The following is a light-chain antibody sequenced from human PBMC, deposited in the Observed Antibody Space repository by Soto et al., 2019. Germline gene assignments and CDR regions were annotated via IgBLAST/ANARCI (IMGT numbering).Light chain of an antibody. V-gene: IGLV2-14*01. CDR2: DVT. CDR1: SNDVGGYNY. CDR3: TSYTSISTVL. Sequence: QSALTQPASVSGSPGQSIAISCTGTSNDVGGYNYVSWYQQESGKAPKLLIYDVTTRPSGVSSRFSGSKSGNTGSLTISGLQTEDEANYYCTSYTSISTVLFGGGTKLTVL. J-gene: IGLJ3*02.